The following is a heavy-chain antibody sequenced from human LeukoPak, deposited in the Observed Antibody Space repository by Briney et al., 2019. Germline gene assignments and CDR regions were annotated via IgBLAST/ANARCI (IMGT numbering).Heavy chain of an antibody. J-gene: IGHJ4*02. Sequence: GGSLRLSCAASGFTFSRHWMSGVRQAPGKGREWVANIKRDGSEKNYVDSVRGRFTISRDNAKSSLYLQMNSLRAEDTAVYYCAREPNSGYVPWGQGTLVTVSS. D-gene: IGHD5-12*01. CDR2: IKRDGSEK. CDR1: GFTFSRHW. V-gene: IGHV3-7*01. CDR3: AREPNSGYVP.